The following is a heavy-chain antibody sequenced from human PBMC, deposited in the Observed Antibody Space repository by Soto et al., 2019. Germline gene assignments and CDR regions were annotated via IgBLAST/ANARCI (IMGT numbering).Heavy chain of an antibody. D-gene: IGHD6-19*01. CDR1: GFTFSNYD. Sequence: GGSLRLSCAASGFTFSNYDMKWVRQAPGKGLEWISYISSGSTTIYYADSVQGRFTISRDNAKNSLYLQINSLRDEDTAVYYCARAGYSSGLESQKRIDFWGQGTLVTVSS. V-gene: IGHV3-48*02. CDR3: ARAGYSSGLESQKRIDF. CDR2: ISSGSTTI. J-gene: IGHJ4*02.